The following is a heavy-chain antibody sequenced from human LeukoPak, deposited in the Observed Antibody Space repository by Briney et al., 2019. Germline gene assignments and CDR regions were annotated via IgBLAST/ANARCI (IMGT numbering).Heavy chain of an antibody. J-gene: IGHJ4*02. CDR1: GFIVSSNY. CDR3: ARELLYHYYED. Sequence: PGGSLRLSCAASGFIVSSNYMIWVRQAPGKGLEWVSVIYSGDSTYYADSVKGRFTISRDNSKNTVHLQMNSLRAEDTAVYYCARELLYHYYEDWGQGTLVTVSA. V-gene: IGHV3-53*01. CDR2: IYSGDST. D-gene: IGHD2-21*01.